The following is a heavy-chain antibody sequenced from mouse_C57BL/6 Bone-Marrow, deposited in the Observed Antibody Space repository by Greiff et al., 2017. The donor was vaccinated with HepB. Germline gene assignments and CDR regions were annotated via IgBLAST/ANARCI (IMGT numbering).Heavy chain of an antibody. Sequence: EVKVEESGEGLVKPGGSLKLSCAASGFTFSSYAMSWVRQTPEKRLEWVAYISSGGDYIYYADTVKGRFTISRDNARNTLYLQMSSLKSEDTAMYYCTRDDYDEKFAYWGQGTLVTVSA. D-gene: IGHD2-4*01. CDR3: TRDDYDEKFAY. J-gene: IGHJ3*01. V-gene: IGHV5-9-1*02. CDR1: GFTFSSYA. CDR2: ISSGGDYI.